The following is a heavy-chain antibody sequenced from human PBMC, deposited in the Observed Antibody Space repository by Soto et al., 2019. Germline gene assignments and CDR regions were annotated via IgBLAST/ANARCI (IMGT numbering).Heavy chain of an antibody. CDR2: IYYSGST. V-gene: IGHV4-31*03. CDR3: AASPLTYQLLWLDY. CDR1: VGSISRGGYY. D-gene: IGHD2-2*01. Sequence: SETLSRTCTVSVGSISRGGYYWSWLHQHPGKGLEWIGYIYYSGSTYYNPSLKSRVTISVDTSKNQFSLKLSSVTAADTAVYYCAASPLTYQLLWLDYWGQGTLVTVSS. J-gene: IGHJ4*02.